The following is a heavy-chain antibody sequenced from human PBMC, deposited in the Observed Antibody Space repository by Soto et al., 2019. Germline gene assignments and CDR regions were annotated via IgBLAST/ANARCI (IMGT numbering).Heavy chain of an antibody. CDR1: GGSISSGGYY. CDR2: IYYSGST. J-gene: IGHJ4*02. V-gene: IGHV4-31*03. CDR3: ARVWKVIEPYYFDY. D-gene: IGHD3-10*01. Sequence: SETLSLTCTVSGGSISSGGYYWSWIRQHPGKGLEWIGYIYYSGSTYYDPSLKSRVTISVDTSKNQFSLKLSSVTAADTAVYYCARVWKVIEPYYFDYWGQGTMVTVPQ.